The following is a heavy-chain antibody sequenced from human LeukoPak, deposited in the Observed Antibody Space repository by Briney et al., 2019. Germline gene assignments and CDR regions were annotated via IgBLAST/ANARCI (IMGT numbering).Heavy chain of an antibody. J-gene: IGHJ4*02. CDR3: ARQVSCDTTTCYAGMPPDY. CDR1: GFTFSRYA. V-gene: IGHV3-23*01. CDR2: ISGSDGST. Sequence: GGSLRLSCAASGFTFSRYAMSWVRQTPEKVLEWVSVISGSDGSTYYADSVRGRFTISRDDSGNTLFLQMNSLRAEDTAVYYCARQVSCDTTTCYAGMPPDYWGQGTLVTVSS. D-gene: IGHD2-2*01.